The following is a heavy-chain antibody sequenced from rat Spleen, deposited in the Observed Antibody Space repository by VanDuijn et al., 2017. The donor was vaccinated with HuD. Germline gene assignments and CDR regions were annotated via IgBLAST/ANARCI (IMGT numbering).Heavy chain of an antibody. CDR1: GFTFSDYN. D-gene: IGHD1-11*01. Sequence: EVQLVESGGGLVQPGRSLKLSCAASGFTFSDYNMAWVRQAPKKGLEWVATISYDGSSTYYRDSVKGRFTISRDNAKSTLYLQMDSLRSEDTATYYCTRGEGPFDYWGQGVMVTVSS. V-gene: IGHV5-7*01. CDR2: ISYDGSST. J-gene: IGHJ2*01. CDR3: TRGEGPFDY.